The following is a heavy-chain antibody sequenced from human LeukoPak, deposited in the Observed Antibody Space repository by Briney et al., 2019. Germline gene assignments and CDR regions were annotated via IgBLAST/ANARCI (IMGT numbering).Heavy chain of an antibody. CDR1: GFTFDDYA. V-gene: IGHV3-43D*03. J-gene: IGHJ4*02. CDR2: ISWDGGST. CDR3: AKAPHSSSSMSLDY. Sequence: PGGSLRLSCAASGFTFDDYAMHWVRQAPGKGLEWVPLISWDGGSTYYADSVKGRFTISRDNSKNSLYLQMNSLRAEDTALYYCAKAPHSSSSMSLDYWGQGTLVTVSS. D-gene: IGHD6-6*01.